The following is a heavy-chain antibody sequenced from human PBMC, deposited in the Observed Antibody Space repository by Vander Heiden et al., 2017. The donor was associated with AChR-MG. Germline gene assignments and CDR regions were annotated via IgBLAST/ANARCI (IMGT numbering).Heavy chain of an antibody. Sequence: QVQLQQWGAGLLKPSETLSLTCAVYGGSFSGYYWSWIRQPPGKGLEWIGEVNHSGSTNYNPSLKSRVTISVDTSKNQFSLKLSSVTAADTAAYYCAREGLIFSGEYFQHWGQGTLVTVSS. J-gene: IGHJ1*01. CDR2: VNHSGST. CDR1: GGSFSGYY. CDR3: AREGLIFSGEYFQH. V-gene: IGHV4-34*01.